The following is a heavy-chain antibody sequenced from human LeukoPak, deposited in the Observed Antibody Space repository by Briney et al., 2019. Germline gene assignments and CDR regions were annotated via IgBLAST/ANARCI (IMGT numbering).Heavy chain of an antibody. CDR1: GFTVSSNY. V-gene: IGHV3-53*05. J-gene: IGHJ4*02. CDR2: IYSGDTT. CDR3: AKDGYFDWFLNLGYFDY. D-gene: IGHD3-9*01. Sequence: GGSLRLSCAASGFTVSSNYMNWVRQAPGKGLEWVSVIYSGDTTYYADSVKGRFTISRDNSKNTLYLQMNSLRAEDTAVYYCAKDGYFDWFLNLGYFDYWGQGTLVTVSS.